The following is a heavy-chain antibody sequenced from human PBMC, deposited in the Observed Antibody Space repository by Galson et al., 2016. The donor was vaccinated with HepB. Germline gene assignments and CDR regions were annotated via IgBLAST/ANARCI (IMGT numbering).Heavy chain of an antibody. CDR2: IHPNSGGT. Sequence: SVKVSCKASGYTFTDYYLHWVRQAPGQGLEWVGRIHPNSGGTNYAQKFQGGVTMTRERSISTVYMELSSLRSDDTAVYYCARGSIAARSHIDYWGQGTLVTVSS. D-gene: IGHD6-6*01. V-gene: IGHV1-2*06. CDR1: GYTFTDYY. J-gene: IGHJ4*02. CDR3: ARGSIAARSHIDY.